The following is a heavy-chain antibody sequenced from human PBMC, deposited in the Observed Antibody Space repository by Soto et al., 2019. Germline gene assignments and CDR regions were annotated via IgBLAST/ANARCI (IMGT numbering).Heavy chain of an antibody. J-gene: IGHJ5*02. Sequence: QVQLQQWGAGLLKPSETLSLTCAVYGGSFSGYYWSWIRQPPGKGLEWIGEINHSGSTNYNPSLKSRVTISVDTSKNQFSLELSSVTAAGTAGYYCARVDTMIVVVITRWFDPWGQGTLVTVSS. CDR3: ARVDTMIVVVITRWFDP. CDR1: GGSFSGYY. CDR2: INHSGST. D-gene: IGHD3-22*01. V-gene: IGHV4-34*01.